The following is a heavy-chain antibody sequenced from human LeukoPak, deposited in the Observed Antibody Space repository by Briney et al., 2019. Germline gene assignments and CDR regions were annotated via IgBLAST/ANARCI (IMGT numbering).Heavy chain of an antibody. CDR3: AKLAGVEWELEDYAFDI. CDR2: ISYDGSNK. D-gene: IGHD1-26*01. Sequence: PGGSLRLSCAASGFTFSSYAMHGVRQAPGKGLEWVAVISYDGSNKYYADSVKGRFTISRDNSKNTLYLQMNSLRAEDTAVYYCAKLAGVEWELEDYAFDIWGQGTMVTVSS. J-gene: IGHJ3*02. CDR1: GFTFSSYA. V-gene: IGHV3-30-3*02.